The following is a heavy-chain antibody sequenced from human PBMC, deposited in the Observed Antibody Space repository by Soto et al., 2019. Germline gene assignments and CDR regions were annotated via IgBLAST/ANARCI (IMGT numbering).Heavy chain of an antibody. V-gene: IGHV3-33*01. Sequence: VQLVESGEGVVQPGRSLRLSCEASGFVYSQYAMHWVRQAPGKGPEWVALIWNDGSQKNYVDSVKGRFTISRDNSKNTLNLQMNSLRADDTAMYFCVRGIPSQYSSTWLYWHFDLWGPGTLVTVSS. D-gene: IGHD6-13*01. CDR1: GFVYSQYA. CDR3: VRGIPSQYSSTWLYWHFDL. CDR2: IWNDGSQK. J-gene: IGHJ2*01.